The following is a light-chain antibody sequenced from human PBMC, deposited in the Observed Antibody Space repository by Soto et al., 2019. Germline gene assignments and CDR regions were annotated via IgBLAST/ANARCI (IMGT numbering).Light chain of an antibody. V-gene: IGLV2-14*01. Sequence: QSALTQPASVSGSPGQSITICCTGTSSDVGGYNYVSWYQQHPGKAPKLMISEVSNRPSGVSNRFSGSKSGNTASLTISGLQAEDEADYYCSSYTSSSILYVFGTGTKLTVL. CDR1: SSDVGGYNY. CDR3: SSYTSSSILYV. CDR2: EVS. J-gene: IGLJ1*01.